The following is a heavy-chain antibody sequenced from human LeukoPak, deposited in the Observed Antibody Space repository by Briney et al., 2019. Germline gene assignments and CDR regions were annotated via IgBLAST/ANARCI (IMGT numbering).Heavy chain of an antibody. CDR3: ARDRGIVGTTGYYYMDV. CDR2: IGSTI. CDR1: GFTFSNAG. J-gene: IGHJ6*03. V-gene: IGHV3-11*04. Sequence: GGSLRLSCAASGFTFSNAGMSWVRQAPGKGLEWVSYIGSTIYYADSVKGRFTISRDNAKNSLYLQMNSLRAEDTAVYYCARDRGIVGTTGYYYMDVWGKGTTVTVSS. D-gene: IGHD1-26*01.